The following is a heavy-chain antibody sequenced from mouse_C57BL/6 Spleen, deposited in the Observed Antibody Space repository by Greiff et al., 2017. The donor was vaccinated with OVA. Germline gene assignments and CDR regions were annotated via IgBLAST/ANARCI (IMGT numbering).Heavy chain of an antibody. J-gene: IGHJ2*01. D-gene: IGHD1-1*01. CDR3: VRQVYYYGTFDY. V-gene: IGHV10-1*01. Sequence: EVKLVESGGGLVQPKGSLKLSCAASGFSFNTYAMNWVRQAPGKGLEWVARIRSKSNNYATYYADSVKDRFTISRDDSESMLYLQMNNLKTEDTAMYYCVRQVYYYGTFDYWGQGTTLTVSS. CDR1: GFSFNTYA. CDR2: IRSKSNNYAT.